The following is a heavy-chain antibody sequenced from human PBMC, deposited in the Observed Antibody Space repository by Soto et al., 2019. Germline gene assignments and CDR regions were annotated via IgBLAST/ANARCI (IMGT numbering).Heavy chain of an antibody. J-gene: IGHJ6*02. Sequence: GGSLRLSCAASGFTFSSYAMSWVRQAPGKGLEWVSAISGSGGSTYYADSVKGRFTISRDNSKNTLYLQMNSLRAEDTAVYYCAKETVISSGWLPWRLYGMDVWGPGTKVTVSS. V-gene: IGHV3-23*01. D-gene: IGHD6-19*01. CDR3: AKETVISSGWLPWRLYGMDV. CDR2: ISGSGGST. CDR1: GFTFSSYA.